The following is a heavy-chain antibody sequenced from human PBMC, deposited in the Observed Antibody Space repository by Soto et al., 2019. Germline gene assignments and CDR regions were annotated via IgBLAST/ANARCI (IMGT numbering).Heavy chain of an antibody. CDR1: GGSISSGGYY. Sequence: QVQLQESGPGLVKPSQTLSLTCTVSGGSISSGGYYWSWLRQHPGKGLEWIGYIYYSGSTYYNPSLKSRVTISVDTSKNPFSLKLSSVTAADTAVYYCARDRDCSGGSCYFDYWGQGTLVTVSS. V-gene: IGHV4-31*03. J-gene: IGHJ4*02. CDR2: IYYSGST. CDR3: ARDRDCSGGSCYFDY. D-gene: IGHD2-15*01.